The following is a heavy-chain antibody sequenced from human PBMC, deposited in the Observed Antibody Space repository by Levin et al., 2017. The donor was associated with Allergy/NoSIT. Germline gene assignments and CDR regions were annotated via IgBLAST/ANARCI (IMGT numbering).Heavy chain of an antibody. V-gene: IGHV3-7*01. D-gene: IGHD2-8*02. CDR1: GFTFSSYW. CDR2: IKQDGTEK. CDR3: ARNWRSAFDI. Sequence: GGSLRLSCAASGFTFSSYWMSWVRQAPGKGLEWVANIKQDGTEKFYVDSVKGRFTTSKDNAKNSVVLYMTSLRVEDSAVYYCARNWRSAFDIWGQGTMVTVSS. J-gene: IGHJ3*02.